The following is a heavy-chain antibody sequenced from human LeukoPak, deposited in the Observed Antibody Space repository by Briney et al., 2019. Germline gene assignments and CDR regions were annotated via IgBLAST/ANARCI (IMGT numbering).Heavy chain of an antibody. CDR3: ATYFAGAETFDI. CDR1: GNSITTYW. D-gene: IGHD3-16*01. CDR2: IFPGDSDT. V-gene: IGHV5-51*01. Sequence: GESLKISCKASGNSITTYWIGWVRQKPGKGLEWMGLIFPGDSDTKYSPSFQGQVTISADKSISTAYLQWSSLKASDTAMYYCATYFAGAETFDIWGQGTMVTVSS. J-gene: IGHJ3*02.